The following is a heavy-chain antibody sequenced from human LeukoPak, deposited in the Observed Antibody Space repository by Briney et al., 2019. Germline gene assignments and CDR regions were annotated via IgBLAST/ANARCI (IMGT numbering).Heavy chain of an antibody. CDR1: GFTFDDYA. J-gene: IGHJ4*02. CDR2: ISWNSGSI. D-gene: IGHD3-22*01. CDR3: ARAVYYYDSSGYYSDYFDY. Sequence: GGSLRLSCAASGFTFDDYAIHWVRQAPGKGLEWVSGISWNSGSIGYADSVKGRFTISRDNAKNSLYLQMNSLRAEDTAVYYCARAVYYYDSSGYYSDYFDYWGQGTLVTVSS. V-gene: IGHV3-9*01.